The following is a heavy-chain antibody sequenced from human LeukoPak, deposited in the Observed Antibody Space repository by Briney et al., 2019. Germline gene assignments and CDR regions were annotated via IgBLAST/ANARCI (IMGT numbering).Heavy chain of an antibody. CDR1: GFTFSSYA. J-gene: IGHJ6*02. CDR3: AKVSSSDDYYGMDV. Sequence: GGSLRLSCAASGFTFSSYAMSWVRQAPGKGLEWVSAISGSGGSTYYADSVKGRFTISRDNSKNTLYLQMNSLRAEDTAVYYCAKVSSSDDYYGMDVWGQGTTVTVSS. V-gene: IGHV3-23*01. CDR2: ISGSGGST. D-gene: IGHD6-6*01.